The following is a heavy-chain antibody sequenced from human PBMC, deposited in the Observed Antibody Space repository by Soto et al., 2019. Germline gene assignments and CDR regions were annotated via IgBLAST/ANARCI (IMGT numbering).Heavy chain of an antibody. Sequence: VQLVESGGDLVQPGGSLKLSCAASGFTFSGSSMHWVRQASGKGLEWVGHIRNKANSYATAYAASVRGRFTISRDDIKNTAYLQMNSLKIEDTAVYYCTRYCSSGSCNEGDAFDIWGQGTMVTVSS. CDR1: GFTFSGSS. CDR2: IRNKANSYAT. V-gene: IGHV3-73*01. D-gene: IGHD2-15*01. CDR3: TRYCSSGSCNEGDAFDI. J-gene: IGHJ3*02.